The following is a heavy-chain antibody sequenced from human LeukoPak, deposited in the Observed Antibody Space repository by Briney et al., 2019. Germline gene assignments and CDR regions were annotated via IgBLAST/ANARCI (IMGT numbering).Heavy chain of an antibody. CDR2: ISYSGGNA. D-gene: IGHD3-22*01. CDR1: GFTFRDSA. Sequence: GGSLRLSCAASGFTFRDSAMTWVRHVPGKGLEWVSLISYSGGNAYYADSVKGRFTISRDNSENTLSLQMNSLRAEDTALYYCARGQEYYYDSSAYSKFDYWGQGTLVTVSS. J-gene: IGHJ4*02. CDR3: ARGQEYYYDSSAYSKFDY. V-gene: IGHV3-23*01.